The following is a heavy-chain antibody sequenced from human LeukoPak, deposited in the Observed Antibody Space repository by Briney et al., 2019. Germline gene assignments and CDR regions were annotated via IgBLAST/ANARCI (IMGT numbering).Heavy chain of an antibody. CDR3: AKDGRYDFWSGQDY. J-gene: IGHJ4*02. CDR2: IRYDGSNK. D-gene: IGHD3-3*01. Sequence: PGGSLRLSCAASGFTFSSYGMHWVRQAPGKGLEWVAFIRYDGSNKYYADSVKGRFTISRDNSKNTLYLQMNSLRAEDTAVYYRAKDGRYDFWSGQDYWGQGTLVTVSS. CDR1: GFTFSSYG. V-gene: IGHV3-30*02.